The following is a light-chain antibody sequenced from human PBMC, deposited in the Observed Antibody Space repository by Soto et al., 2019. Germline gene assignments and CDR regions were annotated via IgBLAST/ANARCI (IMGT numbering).Light chain of an antibody. CDR2: RAS. Sequence: DIQVTQSPSSLSASVGDKVTISCRASQSISTYLNWYQQRPGTAPRLLIYRASSVKSGVPPRFSGSGSGRDFTLTISSLRPEDIATYFCQHSYSSPPWTFGQGTKVEV. CDR1: QSISTY. J-gene: IGKJ1*01. CDR3: QHSYSSPPWT. V-gene: IGKV1-39*01.